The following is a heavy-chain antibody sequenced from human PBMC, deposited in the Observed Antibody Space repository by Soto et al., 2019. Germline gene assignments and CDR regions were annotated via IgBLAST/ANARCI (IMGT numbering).Heavy chain of an antibody. CDR2: IKQDGSEK. V-gene: IGHV3-7*01. D-gene: IGHD6-13*01. J-gene: IGHJ6*02. CDR3: ATYSSSWYYNGMDV. CDR1: GFTFSSYW. Sequence: PGGSLRLSCAASGFTFSSYWMSWVRQAPGKGLEWVANIKQDGSEKYYVDSVKGRFTISRDNAKNSLYLQMNSLRAEDTAVYYCATYSSSWYYNGMDVWGQGTTVTVSS.